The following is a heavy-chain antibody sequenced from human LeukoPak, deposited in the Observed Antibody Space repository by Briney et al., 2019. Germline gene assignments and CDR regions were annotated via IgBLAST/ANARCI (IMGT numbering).Heavy chain of an antibody. CDR2: ISYDGSNK. Sequence: PGRSLRLSCAASGFTFSSNAMHWVRQAPGKGLEWVAVISYDGSNKYYADSVKGRFTISRDNAKNSPYLQINSLRAEDTAVYYCARGFRGWYAEGFDYWGQGTVVTVSS. J-gene: IGHJ4*02. CDR1: GFTFSSNA. D-gene: IGHD6-19*01. V-gene: IGHV3-30*04. CDR3: ARGFRGWYAEGFDY.